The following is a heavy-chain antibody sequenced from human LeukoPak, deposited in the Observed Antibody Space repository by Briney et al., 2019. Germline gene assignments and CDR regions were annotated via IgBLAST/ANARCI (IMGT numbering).Heavy chain of an antibody. Sequence: ASVKVSCKASGYSFTDYYINWVRQAPGQGLEWMGWINTNTGNPTYAQGFTGRFVFSLDTSVSTAYLQISSLKAEDTAVYYCARSYSSSWYDEYYYYYYMDVWGKGTTVTVSS. V-gene: IGHV7-4-1*02. CDR2: INTNTGNP. J-gene: IGHJ6*03. D-gene: IGHD6-13*01. CDR3: ARSYSSSWYDEYYYYYYMDV. CDR1: GYSFTDYY.